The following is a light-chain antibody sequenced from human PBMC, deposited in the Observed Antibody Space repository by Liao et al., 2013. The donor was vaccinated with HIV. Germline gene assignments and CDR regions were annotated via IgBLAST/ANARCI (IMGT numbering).Light chain of an antibody. CDR1: SIGSKS. CDR2: YDS. Sequence: SYVLTQSPSVSVAPGKTATISCGGDSIGSKSVHWYQQRPGQAPVLVMSYDSDRPSGIPERFSGSNSGNTATLTINRVEVGDDADYFCQAWDSSKGVFGGGTKLTVL. CDR3: QAWDSSKGV. J-gene: IGLJ2*01. V-gene: IGLV3-21*01.